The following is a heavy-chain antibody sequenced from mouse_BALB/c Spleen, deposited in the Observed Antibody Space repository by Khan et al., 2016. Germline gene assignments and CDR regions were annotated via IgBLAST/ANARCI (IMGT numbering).Heavy chain of an antibody. CDR3: ARREEGYDAEGMDY. D-gene: IGHD2-2*01. V-gene: IGHV1S29*02. J-gene: IGHJ4*01. CDR1: GYTFTDYN. Sequence: VQLKQSGPELVKPGASVNISCKASGYTFTDYNMHWVKQSHGKSLEWIGYIYPYIGGTGYDPTFKSKATLTVDSSSSTAYMELRSLTSEDAAVYYSARREEGYDAEGMDYWGQGTSVTVAS. CDR2: IYPYIGGT.